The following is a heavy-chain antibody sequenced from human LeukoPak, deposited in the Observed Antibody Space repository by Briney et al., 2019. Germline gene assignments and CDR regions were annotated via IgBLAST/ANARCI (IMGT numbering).Heavy chain of an antibody. CDR2: ISSSSSYI. Sequence: GGSLRLSCAASGFTFSSYTMNWVRQAPGKGLEWVSSISSSSSYIYYADSVKGRFTISRDNAKNSLYLQMNSLRAEDTAVYYCARDLEDYFDYWGQGTLVTLSS. CDR1: GFTFSSYT. D-gene: IGHD3-3*01. J-gene: IGHJ4*02. V-gene: IGHV3-21*01. CDR3: ARDLEDYFDY.